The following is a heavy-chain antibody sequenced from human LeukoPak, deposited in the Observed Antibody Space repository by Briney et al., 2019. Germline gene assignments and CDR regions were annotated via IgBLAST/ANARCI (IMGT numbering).Heavy chain of an antibody. CDR2: IRYDGSNK. CDR3: AKARRELWFGELFN. D-gene: IGHD3-10*01. V-gene: IGHV3-30*02. Sequence: GGSLRLSCAASGSTFSSYGMHWVRQAPGKGLEWVAFIRYDGSNKYYADSVKGRFTISRDNSKNTLYLQMNSLRAEDTAVYYCAKARRELWFGELFNWGQGTLVTVSS. J-gene: IGHJ4*02. CDR1: GSTFSSYG.